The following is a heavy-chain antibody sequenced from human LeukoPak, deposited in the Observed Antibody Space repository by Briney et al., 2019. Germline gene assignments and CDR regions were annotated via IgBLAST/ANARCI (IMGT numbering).Heavy chain of an antibody. J-gene: IGHJ3*02. V-gene: IGHV4-39*02. D-gene: IGHD2-21*01. CDR3: ARRRLGHAFDI. CDR1: GGAISSTSYY. Sequence: SETLSLTCTVSGGAISSTSYYWGCIRQPPGKGLEWIRTISYSGISYYNPSLESRVTISVDTSKNHFSLRVSPVTAADTAVYYCARRRLGHAFDIWGQGTMVTVSS. CDR2: ISYSGIS.